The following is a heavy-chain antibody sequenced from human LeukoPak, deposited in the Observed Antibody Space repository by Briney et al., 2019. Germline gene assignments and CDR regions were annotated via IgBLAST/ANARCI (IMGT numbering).Heavy chain of an antibody. V-gene: IGHV3-15*01. D-gene: IGHD4-17*01. CDR3: TTEDYGDYENYYYGMDV. Sequence: GRSLSLSCAAYGLTLSNAWMSWVRQAPGQGLEYGGSIKSKTDGGTTDYAAPVKGRFTIPRDDSKNTLYLQMSSLKTEDTAVYYCTTEDYGDYENYYYGMDVWGQGTTVTVSS. CDR1: GLTLSNAW. J-gene: IGHJ6*02. CDR2: IKSKTDGGTT.